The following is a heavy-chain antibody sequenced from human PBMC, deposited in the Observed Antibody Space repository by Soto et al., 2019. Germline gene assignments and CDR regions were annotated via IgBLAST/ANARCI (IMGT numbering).Heavy chain of an antibody. CDR2: ISYSAKT. Sequence: SETLSLTCGVSGYSIPNGFYWRRVRQSPGKGLEWIGSISYSAKTFYNPSLASRLSIAVDTSMNQFSLRLTSVTAADTALYYCTRGAGAPWVRFDSWGQGTLVTVS. D-gene: IGHD3-22*01. V-gene: IGHV4-38-2*01. J-gene: IGHJ4*02. CDR1: GYSIPNGFY. CDR3: TRGAGAPWVRFDS.